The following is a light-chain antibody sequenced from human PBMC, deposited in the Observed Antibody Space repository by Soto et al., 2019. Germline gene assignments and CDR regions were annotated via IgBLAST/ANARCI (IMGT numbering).Light chain of an antibody. V-gene: IGKV3-11*01. CDR3: QRRSNWSTT. CDR1: QSFRGL. CDR2: DTS. Sequence: EIVMTQSPGTLSLSPGETATLSCRASQSFRGLLAWYQQKPGQAPRLLIYDTSIRATGVPTRFSGSRSGADFTLTISSLEPEDFAVYYCQRRSNWSTTFGQGTKVDIK. J-gene: IGKJ1*01.